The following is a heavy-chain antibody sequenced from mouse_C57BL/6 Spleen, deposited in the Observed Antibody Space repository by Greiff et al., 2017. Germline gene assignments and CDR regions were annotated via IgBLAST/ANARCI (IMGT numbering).Heavy chain of an antibody. J-gene: IGHJ4*01. CDR2: IYPRSGNT. Sequence: VQLQESGAELARPGASVKLSCKASGYTFTSYGISWVKQRTGQGLEWIGEIYPRSGNTYYNEKLKGKATLTADKSSSTAYMELRSLTSEDSAVYFCARKDFYYAMDYWGQGTSVTVSS. V-gene: IGHV1-81*01. CDR1: GYTFTSYG. CDR3: ARKDFYYAMDY.